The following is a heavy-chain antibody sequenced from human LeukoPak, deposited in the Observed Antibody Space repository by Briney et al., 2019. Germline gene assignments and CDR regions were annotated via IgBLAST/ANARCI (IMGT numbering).Heavy chain of an antibody. D-gene: IGHD1-14*01. J-gene: IGHJ4*02. CDR3: ARVNTGITRRDFKYYFDY. CDR1: GYTFTSYG. V-gene: IGHV1-18*04. CDR2: ISAYNGNT. Sequence: VASVKVSCKASGYTFTSYGISWVRQAPGQGLEWMGWISAYNGNTSYAQKLQGRVTMTTDTSTSTAYMELRSLRSDDTAVYYCARVNTGITRRDFKYYFDYWGQGTLVTVSS.